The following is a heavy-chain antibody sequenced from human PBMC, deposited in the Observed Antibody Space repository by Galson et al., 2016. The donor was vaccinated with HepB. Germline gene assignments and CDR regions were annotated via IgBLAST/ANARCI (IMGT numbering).Heavy chain of an antibody. CDR2: ISRTSTTT. V-gene: IGHV3-23*01. J-gene: IGHJ2*01. D-gene: IGHD3-22*01. CDR1: EFAFSSYA. CDR3: VRLGSRGSGFFSRHFDL. Sequence: SLRLSCAASEFAFSSYAMNWVRQAPGKGLEWVSGISRTSTTTSYTDSVKGRFTTSRDNSKNTLYLQMNSLRAEDTAVYYCVRLGSRGSGFFSRHFDLWGPGTLVTVSS.